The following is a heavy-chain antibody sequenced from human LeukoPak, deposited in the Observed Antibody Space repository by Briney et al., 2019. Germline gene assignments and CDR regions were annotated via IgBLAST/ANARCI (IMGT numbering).Heavy chain of an antibody. CDR2: IYYSGST. J-gene: IGHJ4*02. D-gene: IGHD3-22*01. Sequence: SETLSLTCTVSGGSISSSNNYWGWIRQPPGKGLEWIGYIYYSGSTYYNPSLKSRVTISVDTSKNQFSLKLSSVTAADTAVYYCARGPNYYDSSGYYYFDYWGQGALVTVSS. CDR1: GGSISSSNNY. V-gene: IGHV4-31*03. CDR3: ARGPNYYDSSGYYYFDY.